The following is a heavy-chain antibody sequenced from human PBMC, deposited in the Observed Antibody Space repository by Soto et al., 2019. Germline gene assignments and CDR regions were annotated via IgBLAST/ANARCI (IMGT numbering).Heavy chain of an antibody. J-gene: IGHJ6*02. V-gene: IGHV1-69*13. Sequence: SARVSFTASGGTFSSYAISPVRQAPGQGLEWMGGIIPIFGTANYAQKFQGRVTITADESTSTAYMELRSLRSDDTAVYYCATEKPRNYYYYGMDVWVQGTTVTVSS. CDR2: IIPIFGTA. CDR1: GGTFSSYA. CDR3: ATEKPRNYYYYGMDV.